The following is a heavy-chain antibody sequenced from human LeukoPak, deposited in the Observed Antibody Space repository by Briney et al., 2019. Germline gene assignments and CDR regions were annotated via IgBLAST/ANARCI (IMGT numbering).Heavy chain of an antibody. J-gene: IGHJ4*02. CDR3: AKDQDRYGSGSWPFDY. Sequence: GGSLRLYCAASGFTFSSYAMSWVRQAPGKGLEWVSAISGSGGSTYYADSVKGRFTTSRDNSKNTLYLQMNSLRAEDTAVYYCAKDQDRYGSGSWPFDYWGQGTLVTVSS. D-gene: IGHD3-10*01. CDR1: GFTFSSYA. V-gene: IGHV3-23*01. CDR2: ISGSGGST.